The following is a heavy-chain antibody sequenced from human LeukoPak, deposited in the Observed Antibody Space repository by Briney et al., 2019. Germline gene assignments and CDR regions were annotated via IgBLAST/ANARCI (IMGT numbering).Heavy chain of an antibody. Sequence: WASVTVSCKASGYTSSNYGISWVRQAPGQGLEWVGRINTYNGNTKYVQKFHDRVTLTTDTSTNTAYMELRRLRSGDTAMYYCARGPRYDYDSSVYYFEFWGQGTLVTVSS. CDR3: ARGPRYDYDSSVYYFEF. V-gene: IGHV1-18*01. J-gene: IGHJ4*02. CDR2: INTYNGNT. D-gene: IGHD3-22*01. CDR1: GYTSSNYG.